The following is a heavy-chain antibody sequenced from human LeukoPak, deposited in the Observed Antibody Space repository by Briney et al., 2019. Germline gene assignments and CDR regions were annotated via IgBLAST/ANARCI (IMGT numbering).Heavy chain of an antibody. D-gene: IGHD3-3*01. CDR3: ARTTIFGVAKIYYFDY. J-gene: IGHJ4*02. V-gene: IGHV4-38-2*02. CDR1: HYSINSGYY. Sequence: SETLSLTCTVSHYSINSGYYWGWIRQPPGKGLEWIGSIYYSGSTYYNPSLKSRVTISVDTSKNQFSLKLSSVTAADTAVYYCARTTIFGVAKIYYFDYWGQGTLVTVSS. CDR2: IYYSGST.